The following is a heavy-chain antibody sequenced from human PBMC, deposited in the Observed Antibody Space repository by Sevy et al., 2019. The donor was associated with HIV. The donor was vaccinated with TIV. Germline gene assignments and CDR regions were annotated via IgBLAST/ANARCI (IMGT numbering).Heavy chain of an antibody. Sequence: GGSLRLSCAASGFTFNSYAMGWVRQAPGKGLEWVSGIGTAGDTYYPGSVKGRFTISRENAKNSLYLQMNSLRAGDTTVYYCARGRYCSGGSCYYYYYGMDVWGQGTTVTVSS. V-gene: IGHV3-13*01. CDR3: ARGRYCSGGSCYYYYYGMDV. D-gene: IGHD2-15*01. CDR2: IGTAGDT. J-gene: IGHJ6*02. CDR1: GFTFNSYA.